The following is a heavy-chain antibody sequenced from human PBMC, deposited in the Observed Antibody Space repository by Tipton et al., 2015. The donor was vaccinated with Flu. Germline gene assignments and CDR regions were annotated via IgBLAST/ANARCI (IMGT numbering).Heavy chain of an antibody. Sequence: SLRLSCAASGFTLSGYGMHWVRQAPGKGLEWVADTWAAGSNYFYADSVKGRFSISRDNSKNTVYLQMNNLGAEDTALYYCARDADVSESYWFFDLWGRGTLVTVSS. V-gene: IGHV3-33*01. CDR1: GFTLSGYG. J-gene: IGHJ2*01. CDR2: TWAAGSNY. D-gene: IGHD6-19*01. CDR3: ARDADVSESYWFFDL.